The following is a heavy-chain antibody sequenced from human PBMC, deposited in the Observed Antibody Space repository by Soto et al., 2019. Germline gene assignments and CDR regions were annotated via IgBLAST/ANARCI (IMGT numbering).Heavy chain of an antibody. D-gene: IGHD3-16*01. J-gene: IGHJ4*02. V-gene: IGHV3-23*01. Sequence: GGSLRLSCTASGFTFSSFGMTWVRQAPGKGLEWVSTVNGGGDSTHYADSVKGRFSIFRDNSKNTVYLQMNSLRAEDSAIYYCVKDVGYGFILYDFWGQGTLVTVSS. CDR2: VNGGGDST. CDR1: GFTFSSFG. CDR3: VKDVGYGFILYDF.